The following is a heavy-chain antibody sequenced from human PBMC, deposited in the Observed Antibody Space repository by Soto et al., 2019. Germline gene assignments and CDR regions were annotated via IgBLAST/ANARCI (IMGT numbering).Heavy chain of an antibody. CDR3: VRSGYSSGWYTAFDS. D-gene: IGHD6-19*01. V-gene: IGHV4-4*07. Sequence: LSLTCTVSGDSITGHYWSWIRQPAGKGLEWIGRIYASGSTISNRSLRSRVALSVDTSKNQFSLNLNSVTAADTAMYYCVRSGYSSGWYTAFDSWSQGTLVTVSS. CDR1: GDSITGHY. CDR2: IYASGST. J-gene: IGHJ4*02.